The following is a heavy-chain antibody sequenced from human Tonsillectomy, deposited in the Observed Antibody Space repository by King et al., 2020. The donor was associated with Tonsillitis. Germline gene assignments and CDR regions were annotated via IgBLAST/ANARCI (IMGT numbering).Heavy chain of an antibody. CDR1: GFTFSNAW. V-gene: IGHV3-15*01. CDR2: IKSITDGGTT. Sequence: VQLVESGGGLVKPGGSLRLSCGASGFTFSNAWMSWVRQAPGKGLEWVGRIKSITDGGTTDYAAPVKGRFTISRDDSKNTLFMPMNSLKTEDTAVYYCTRGPTNYYGMDVWGQGTTVTVSS. J-gene: IGHJ6*02. D-gene: IGHD2-8*01. CDR3: TRGPTNYYGMDV.